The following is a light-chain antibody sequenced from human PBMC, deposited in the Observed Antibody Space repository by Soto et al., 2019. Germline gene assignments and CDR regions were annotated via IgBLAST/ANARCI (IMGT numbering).Light chain of an antibody. V-gene: IGLV1-51*01. Sequence: QPVLTQPPSVSAAPGQKVTISCSGSSSNIGNNYVSWYQQLPGTAPKLLIYDNNKRPSGIPDRFSGSKSGTSATLGITGLQTRDEADYYCGTWDSGLSAVVFGGGTKLTVL. J-gene: IGLJ2*01. CDR2: DNN. CDR3: GTWDSGLSAVV. CDR1: SSNIGNNY.